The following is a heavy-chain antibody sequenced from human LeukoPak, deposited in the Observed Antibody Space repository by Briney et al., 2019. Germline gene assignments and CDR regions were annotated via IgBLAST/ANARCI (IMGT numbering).Heavy chain of an antibody. V-gene: IGHV1-69*05. CDR1: GGTFSSYA. CDR3: ANLGSQTYYQLDT. CDR2: IIPIFGTA. D-gene: IGHD3-10*01. J-gene: IGHJ5*02. Sequence: SVKVSCKASGGTFSSYAISWVRQAPGQGLEWMGGIIPIFGTANYAQKFLGRVTMTTDTSTSTAYMELGSLRSDDTAVYYCANLGSQTYYQLDTWGQGTLVTVSS.